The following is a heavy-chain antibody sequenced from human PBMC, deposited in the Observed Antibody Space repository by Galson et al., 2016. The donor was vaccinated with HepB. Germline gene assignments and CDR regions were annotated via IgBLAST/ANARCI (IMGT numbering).Heavy chain of an antibody. CDR2: IIPIAGYT. J-gene: IGHJ6*02. CDR3: GRDHCTSASCQNYFYYGVDV. Sequence: SVKVSCKASGGTFSSYGVSWVRQAPGQGLEWMGGIIPIAGYTNYAQKFQGRVTITVDKSTSTAYMELSSLRSEDTAVYYCGRDHCTSASCQNYFYYGVDVWGQGTTVTVSS. CDR1: GGTFSSYG. D-gene: IGHD2-2*01. V-gene: IGHV1-69*10.